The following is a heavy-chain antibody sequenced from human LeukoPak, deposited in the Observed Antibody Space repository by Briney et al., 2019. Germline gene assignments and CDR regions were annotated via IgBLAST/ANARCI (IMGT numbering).Heavy chain of an antibody. CDR3: AKRGYDTSGYYGYFDY. J-gene: IGHJ4*02. V-gene: IGHV3-23*01. CDR1: GFTFSSYA. Sequence: GGSLRLSCAASGFTFSSYAMSWVRQAPGKGLEWVSVISGSGGSTYYADSVQGRFTISRDNSKNTLFLQMNSLRAEDTAVYYCAKRGYDTSGYYGYFDYWAQGTLVTVFS. CDR2: ISGSGGST. D-gene: IGHD3-22*01.